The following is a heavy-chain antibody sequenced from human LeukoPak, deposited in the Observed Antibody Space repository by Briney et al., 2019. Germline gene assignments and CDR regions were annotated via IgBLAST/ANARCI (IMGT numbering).Heavy chain of an antibody. D-gene: IGHD2-2*01. J-gene: IGHJ4*02. V-gene: IGHV1-18*01. CDR2: ISAYNGNT. Sequence: ASVKVSCKASGYMFSNYGISWVRQAPGEGLEWMGWISAYNGNTNYAQKLQGRVTMTTDTSTSTAYMELRSLRSDDTAVYYCARGYQLLHYYFDYWGQGTLVTVSS. CDR3: ARGYQLLHYYFDY. CDR1: GYMFSNYG.